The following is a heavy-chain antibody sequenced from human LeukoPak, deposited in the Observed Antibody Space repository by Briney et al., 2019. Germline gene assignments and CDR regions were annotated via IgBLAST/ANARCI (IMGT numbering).Heavy chain of an antibody. Sequence: GGSLRLSCAASGFTFSSYAMSWVRQAPGKGLEWVSAISGSGGSTYYADSVKGRFTISRDNSKNTLYLQMNSLRAEDTAVYYCAKDFSDPRGYSYGYILGAYYWGQGTLVTVSS. V-gene: IGHV3-23*01. D-gene: IGHD5-18*01. J-gene: IGHJ4*02. CDR1: GFTFSSYA. CDR3: AKDFSDPRGYSYGYILGAYY. CDR2: ISGSGGST.